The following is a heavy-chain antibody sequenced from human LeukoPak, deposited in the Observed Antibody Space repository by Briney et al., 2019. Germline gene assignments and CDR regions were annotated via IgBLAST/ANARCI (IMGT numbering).Heavy chain of an antibody. CDR1: GGSIGSSSYY. J-gene: IGHJ4*02. CDR2: VYYSGIT. D-gene: IGHD6-19*01. Sequence: SQTLSLTCTVSGGSIGSSSYYWGWIRQPPGKGLEWIGSVYYSGITYSNPSLRSRVTISVDTSKNQFSLNLSSVTAADTAVYYCARSAVAGYFDYWGQGTLVTVSS. CDR3: ARSAVAGYFDY. V-gene: IGHV4-39*01.